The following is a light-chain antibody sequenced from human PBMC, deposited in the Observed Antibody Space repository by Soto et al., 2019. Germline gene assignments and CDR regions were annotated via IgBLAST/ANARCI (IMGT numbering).Light chain of an antibody. J-gene: IGKJ2*01. Sequence: EIVMTQSPHTLSVSPGESATLSCRASQSVSSNLAWYQQKPGQAPRLLMYGTSTRATGIPARFSGSGSGTEFTLTISSLQSEDFAVYFCQQYDNWPLYTFGQGTKLEIK. CDR1: QSVSSN. CDR3: QQYDNWPLYT. V-gene: IGKV3-15*01. CDR2: GTS.